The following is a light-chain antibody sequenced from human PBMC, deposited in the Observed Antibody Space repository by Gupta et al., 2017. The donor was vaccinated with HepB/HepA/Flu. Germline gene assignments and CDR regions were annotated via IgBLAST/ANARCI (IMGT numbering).Light chain of an antibody. Sequence: DIKMSKPPSTLSASVGDRVTITCRASEGVGDWLAWYLQKPGKAPKLLIYRATTLEIGVPSRFSGSRSGTEFTLTISSLQPDDFVIYYCQQYNASPWTFGQGTKVDFK. CDR2: RAT. J-gene: IGKJ1*01. CDR1: EGVGDW. CDR3: QQYNASPWT. V-gene: IGKV1-5*03.